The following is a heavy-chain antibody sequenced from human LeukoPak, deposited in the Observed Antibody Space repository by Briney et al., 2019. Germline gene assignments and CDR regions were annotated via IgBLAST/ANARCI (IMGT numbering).Heavy chain of an antibody. CDR1: GYSFTNYW. J-gene: IGHJ4*02. V-gene: IGHV5-51*01. Sequence: GESLKISCKGSGYSFTNYWIGWVRQMPGKGLEWMGSTYRGDSDTRYSPSFQGQVTISADKSISTAYLQWSSLKASDTAMYYCARRDASPYSRGWQAFDYWGQGTLVTVSS. CDR3: ARRDASPYSRGWQAFDY. D-gene: IGHD6-19*01. CDR2: TYRGDSDT.